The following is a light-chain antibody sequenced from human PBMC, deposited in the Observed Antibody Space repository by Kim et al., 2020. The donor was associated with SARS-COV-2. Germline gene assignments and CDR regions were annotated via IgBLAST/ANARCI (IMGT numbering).Light chain of an antibody. CDR3: GTWDSSLNVGL. CDR2: DSN. J-gene: IGLJ3*02. CDR1: SSNMGNNY. Sequence: GQKGPSTVQGNSSNMGNNYVSWDQQLPGTAPNPLIYDSNKRPSGIPDRFSASKSCTSATLGISGLQTGDEADYYCGTWDSSLNVGLFGGGTQLTVL. V-gene: IGLV1-51*01.